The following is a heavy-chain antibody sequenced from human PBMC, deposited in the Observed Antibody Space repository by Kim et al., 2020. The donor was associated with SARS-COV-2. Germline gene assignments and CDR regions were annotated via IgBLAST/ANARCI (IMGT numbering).Heavy chain of an antibody. D-gene: IGHD2-2*01. J-gene: IGHJ6*01. Sequence: SETLSLTCTVSGGSISSYYWSWIRQPPGKGLEWIGYIYYSGSTNYNPSLKSRVTISVDTSKNQFSLKLSSVTAADTAVYYCARAIPAAPYYYYYYGMDVWRQGTTVTVPS. CDR3: ARAIPAAPYYYYYYGMDV. CDR1: GGSISSYY. V-gene: IGHV4-59*13. CDR2: IYYSGST.